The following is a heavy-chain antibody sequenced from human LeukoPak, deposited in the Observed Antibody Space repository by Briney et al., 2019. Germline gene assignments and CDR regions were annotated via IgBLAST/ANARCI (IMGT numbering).Heavy chain of an antibody. V-gene: IGHV4-38-2*02. D-gene: IGHD2-8*02. Sequence: PSETLSLTCTVSGYSISSGYYWGWIRQPPGKGLEWIGSIYHSGSTYYNPSLKSRVTISVDTSKNQFSLKLSSVTAADTAVYYCARVPGTGYYYYMDVWGKGTTVTVSS. CDR1: GYSISSGYY. J-gene: IGHJ6*03. CDR3: ARVPGTGYYYYMDV. CDR2: IYHSGST.